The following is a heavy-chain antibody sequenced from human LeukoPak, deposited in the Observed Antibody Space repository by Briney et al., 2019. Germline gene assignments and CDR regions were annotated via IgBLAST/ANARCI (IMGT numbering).Heavy chain of an antibody. V-gene: IGHV1-2*02. J-gene: IGHJ4*02. D-gene: IGHD3-3*01. CDR3: ARRGISRWTNDY. Sequence: EASVKVSCKASGYTFTGYYMHWVRQAPGQGLEWMGWINPNSGGTNYAQKFQGRVSMTRDTSISTAYMELSRLRSDDTAVYYCARRGISRWTNDYWGQGTLVTVSS. CDR2: INPNSGGT. CDR1: GYTFTGYY.